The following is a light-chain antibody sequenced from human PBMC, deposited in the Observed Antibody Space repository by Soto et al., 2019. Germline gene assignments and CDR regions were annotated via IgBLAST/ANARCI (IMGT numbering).Light chain of an antibody. Sequence: VMTQFPVTLSVSTVERATLSGRAGQGVTTNFAWCQQKSGQSPRLLIYDVSIRATGVPARFSGTGSETDFTLTISGLQSEDSAVYFCQQYNNWPFSFGQGTRLENK. V-gene: IGKV3-15*01. J-gene: IGKJ5*01. CDR3: QQYNNWPFS. CDR2: DVS. CDR1: QGVTTN.